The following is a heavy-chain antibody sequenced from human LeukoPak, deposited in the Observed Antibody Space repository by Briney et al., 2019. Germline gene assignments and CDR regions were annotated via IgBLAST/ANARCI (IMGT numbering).Heavy chain of an antibody. Sequence: SVKVSCKASGGTFSSYAISWVRQAPGQGLEWMGRIIPILGIANYAQKFQGRVTITADKSTSTAYMELSSLRSDDTAVYYCARTGDYGMDVWGQGTTVTVSS. D-gene: IGHD2-8*02. J-gene: IGHJ6*02. CDR1: GGTFSSYA. CDR2: IIPILGIA. CDR3: ARTGDYGMDV. V-gene: IGHV1-69*04.